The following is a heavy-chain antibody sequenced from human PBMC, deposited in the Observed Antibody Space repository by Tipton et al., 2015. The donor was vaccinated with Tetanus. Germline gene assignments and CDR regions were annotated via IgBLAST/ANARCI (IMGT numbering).Heavy chain of an antibody. CDR1: GGTFSNYA. J-gene: IGHJ4*02. V-gene: IGHV1-69*06. CDR3: GRCKASGSLPPTAL. Sequence: QSGPEVKEPGSSVRVSCKASGGTFSNYAINWVRQAPGQGLEWMGGIIPIYGAANYAQKFQGRVTMAADNSMGTAYMDLSSVRSDDPAAYYWGRCKASGSLPPTALGGPGTRPTVSS. D-gene: IGHD1-14*01. CDR2: IIPIYGAA.